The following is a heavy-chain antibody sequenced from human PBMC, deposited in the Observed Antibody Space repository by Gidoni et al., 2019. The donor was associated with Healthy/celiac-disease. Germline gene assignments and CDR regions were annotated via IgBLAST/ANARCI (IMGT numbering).Heavy chain of an antibody. CDR2: IWYDGSNK. V-gene: IGHV3-33*01. CDR3: ARGERYFDWLPSPDY. J-gene: IGHJ4*02. CDR1: GFPFSSYG. D-gene: IGHD3-9*01. Sequence: QVQLVESGGGVVQPGRSLRLSCAASGFPFSSYGMHWVRQAPGKGLEWVAVIWYDGSNKYYADSVKGRFTISRDNSKNTLYLQMNSLRAEDTAVYYCARGERYFDWLPSPDYWGQGTLVTVSS.